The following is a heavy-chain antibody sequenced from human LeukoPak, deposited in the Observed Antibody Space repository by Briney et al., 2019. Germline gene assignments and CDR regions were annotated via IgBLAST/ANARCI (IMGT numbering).Heavy chain of an antibody. D-gene: IGHD2-15*01. CDR3: ATRGGLTPNTLAM. J-gene: IGHJ3*01. Sequence: GASVNVSCTRSVYNFTLYYMHWVRQAPGQGREWMGWMDPNSGDTIYAPKFQGRVSMTRDTSITTAYMELSSLTFDDPAMYYCATRGGLTPNTLAMWGHGTMVTVSS. V-gene: IGHV1-2*02. CDR1: VYNFTLYY. CDR2: MDPNSGDT.